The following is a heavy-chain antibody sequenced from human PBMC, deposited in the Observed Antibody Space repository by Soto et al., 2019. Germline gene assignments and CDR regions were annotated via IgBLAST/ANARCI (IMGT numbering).Heavy chain of an antibody. V-gene: IGHV1-3*01. J-gene: IGHJ3*02. D-gene: IGHD2-15*01. Sequence: GASVKVSCKASGYTFTSYAMHWVRQAPGQRLEWMGWINAGNGNTKYSQKFQGRVTITRDTSASTAYMELSSLRSEDTAVYYCARESVVLRAFDIWGQGTMVTVSS. CDR1: GYTFTSYA. CDR2: INAGNGNT. CDR3: ARESVVLRAFDI.